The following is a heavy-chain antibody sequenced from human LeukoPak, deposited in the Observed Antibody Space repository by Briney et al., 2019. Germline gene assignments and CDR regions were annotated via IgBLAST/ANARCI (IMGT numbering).Heavy chain of an antibody. Sequence: GASVNVSFKASGYTFTDYYMHWVRQAPGQGLEWMGWINPNSGGTNYAQKFQGRVTMTRDTSISTAYMELSRLRSDDTAVYYCALSWIQLCVDYWGQGTLVTVSS. CDR3: ALSWIQLCVDY. V-gene: IGHV1-2*02. CDR1: GYTFTDYY. J-gene: IGHJ4*02. CDR2: INPNSGGT. D-gene: IGHD5-18*01.